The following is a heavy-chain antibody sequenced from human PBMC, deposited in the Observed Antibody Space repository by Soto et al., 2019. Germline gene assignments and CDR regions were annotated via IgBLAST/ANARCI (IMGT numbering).Heavy chain of an antibody. CDR2: VHQSGST. V-gene: IGHV4-38-2*01. CDR3: AKIADFDY. CDR1: GYSISSGFY. Sequence: SETLSLTCAVSGYSISSGFYWTWIRQPPGKGLEWIGSVHQSGSTHYNPSLKSRVTISVDTSKNQFSLKMISVTASDTAVFYCAKIADFDYWGPGTLVTVSS. J-gene: IGHJ4*02.